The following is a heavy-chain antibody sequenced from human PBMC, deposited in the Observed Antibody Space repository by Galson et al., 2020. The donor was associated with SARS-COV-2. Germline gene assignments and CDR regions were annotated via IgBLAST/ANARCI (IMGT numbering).Heavy chain of an antibody. J-gene: IGHJ6*02. CDR1: GGSFSGYY. D-gene: IGHD4-17*01. CDR2: INHSGST. Sequence: SETLSLTCAVYGGSFSGYYWSWIRQPPGKGLEWIGEINHSGSTNYNPSLKSRVTISLDTSKSQFSLKLSSVTAADTAVYHYARGAWDYGDYYYYYGMEVWGQGTTVTVSS. CDR3: ARGAWDYGDYYYYYGMEV. V-gene: IGHV4-34*01.